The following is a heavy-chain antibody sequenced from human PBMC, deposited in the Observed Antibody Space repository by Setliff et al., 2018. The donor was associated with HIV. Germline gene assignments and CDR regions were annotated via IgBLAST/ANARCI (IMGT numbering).Heavy chain of an antibody. CDR2: IYHSGTT. Sequence: SETLSLTCTVSGGPLSGYFWTWIRQTPDTGLEWMGDIYHSGTTNYTLSLKSSTTLSLDTSKNKVSLKLTSVVAADTCLYFCARGRDPSTWCLSHFYSYCYLDVWGNGTTVTVSS. CDR1: GGPLSGYF. J-gene: IGHJ6*03. CDR3: ARGRDPSTWCLSHFYSYCYLDV. D-gene: IGHD6-13*01. V-gene: IGHV4-34*01.